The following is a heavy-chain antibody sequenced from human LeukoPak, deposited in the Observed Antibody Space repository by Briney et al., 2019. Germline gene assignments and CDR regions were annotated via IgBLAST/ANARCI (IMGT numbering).Heavy chain of an antibody. CDR1: GFTFSSYA. D-gene: IGHD3-16*01. V-gene: IGHV3-30*04. J-gene: IGHJ4*02. Sequence: PGGSLRLSCAASGFTFSSYAMHWVRQAPGKGLEWVAVISYDGSNKYYADSVKGRFTISRDNSKNTVYLQMNSLRAEDTAVYYCAKAPTSVAYYFDSWGQGTLVTVSS. CDR3: AKAPTSVAYYFDS. CDR2: ISYDGSNK.